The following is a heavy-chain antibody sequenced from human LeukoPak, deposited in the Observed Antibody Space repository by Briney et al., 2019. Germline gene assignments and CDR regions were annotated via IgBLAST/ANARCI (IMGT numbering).Heavy chain of an antibody. D-gene: IGHD3-16*01. V-gene: IGHV4-4*02. CDR1: GGSISSSNW. CDR3: ARDLVEGGLFDY. J-gene: IGHJ4*02. Sequence: SETLSLTCAVSGGSISSSNWWSWVRQPPGKGLEWIGEIYHSGSTNYNPSLKSRATISVDKSKNQFSLKLSSVTAADTAVYYCARDLVEGGLFDYWGQGTLVTVSS. CDR2: IYHSGST.